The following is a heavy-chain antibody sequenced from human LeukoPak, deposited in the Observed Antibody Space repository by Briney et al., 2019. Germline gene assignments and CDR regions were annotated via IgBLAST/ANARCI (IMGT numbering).Heavy chain of an antibody. CDR2: INPNTGGT. CDR1: GYTFTGYY. CDR3: AKVPPSITAAGNSLGP. Sequence: ASVKVSCKASGYTFTGYYIHWGRQAPEQGLEWMGRINPNTGGTDYAQKFQGRVSMNRDTSITTAYMELSRLTSDDTAIDYCAKVPPSITAAGNSLGPWGQGALVTVSS. D-gene: IGHD6-13*01. V-gene: IGHV1-2*06. J-gene: IGHJ5*02.